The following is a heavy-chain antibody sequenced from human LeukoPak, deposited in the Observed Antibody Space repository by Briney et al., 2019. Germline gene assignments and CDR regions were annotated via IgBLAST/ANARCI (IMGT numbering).Heavy chain of an antibody. D-gene: IGHD3-10*01. CDR2: ISAYNGNT. CDR1: GYTFTSYG. J-gene: IGHJ4*02. Sequence: ASVKVSCKASGYTFTSYGISWVRQAPGQGLEWMGWISAYNGNTNYAQKLQGRVTMTTDTSTSTAYMELRSLRSDDTAVYYCARVIPGANYFDYWGQGALVTVSS. V-gene: IGHV1-18*01. CDR3: ARVIPGANYFDY.